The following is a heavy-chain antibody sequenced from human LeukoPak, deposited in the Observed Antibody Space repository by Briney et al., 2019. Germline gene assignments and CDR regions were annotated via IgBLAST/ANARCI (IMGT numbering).Heavy chain of an antibody. CDR3: ARLGSNGNDAFDI. Sequence: GGSLRLSCAASGFTFSSYNMNWVRQAPGKGLEWVPSISSSSSYIYYADSVKGRFTISRDNAKNSLYLQMNSLRAEDTAVYYCARLGSNGNDAFDIWGLGTMVTVSS. J-gene: IGHJ3*02. CDR1: GFTFSSYN. D-gene: IGHD1-26*01. CDR2: ISSSSSYI. V-gene: IGHV3-21*01.